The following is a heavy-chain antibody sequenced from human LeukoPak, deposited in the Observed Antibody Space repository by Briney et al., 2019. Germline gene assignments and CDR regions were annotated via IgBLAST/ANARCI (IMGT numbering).Heavy chain of an antibody. J-gene: IGHJ5*02. D-gene: IGHD3-10*01. CDR2: ISSSGSTI. Sequence: GGSLRLSCAASGFTFSDYYMSWIRQAPGKGLEWVSYISSSGSTIYYADSVKGRFTISRDNAKNSLYLQMNSLRAEDTAVYYCVRAYGSGSYSEWFDPWGQGTLVTVSS. V-gene: IGHV3-11*01. CDR1: GFTFSDYY. CDR3: VRAYGSGSYSEWFDP.